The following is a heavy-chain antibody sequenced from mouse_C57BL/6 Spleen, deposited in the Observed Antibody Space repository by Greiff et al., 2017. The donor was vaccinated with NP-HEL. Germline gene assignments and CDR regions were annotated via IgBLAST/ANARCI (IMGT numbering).Heavy chain of an antibody. CDR1: GYSITSGYY. Sequence: VQLQQSGPGLVKPSQSLSLTCSVTGYSITSGYYWHWIRQFPGNKLEWMGYISYDGSNNYNPSLKNRISITRDTSKNQFFLKLNSVTTEDTATYYCARDHRGYFDYWGQGTTLTVSS. CDR3: ARDHRGYFDY. CDR2: ISYDGSN. V-gene: IGHV3-6*01. J-gene: IGHJ2*01.